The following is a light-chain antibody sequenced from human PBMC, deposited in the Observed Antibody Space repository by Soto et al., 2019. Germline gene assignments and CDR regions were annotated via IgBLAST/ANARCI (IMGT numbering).Light chain of an antibody. CDR2: RAS. CDR3: QRYGG. J-gene: IGKJ1*01. CDR1: QSVSSSD. V-gene: IGKV3-20*01. Sequence: ELVLTHSPGTLCLSPGERLTLSCRASQSVSSSDLAWYQQKPGQAPRLLIYRASSRATGITDRFSGSGSGTDFTLTIGRLEPEDFAVYYCQRYGGFGQGTKVDIK.